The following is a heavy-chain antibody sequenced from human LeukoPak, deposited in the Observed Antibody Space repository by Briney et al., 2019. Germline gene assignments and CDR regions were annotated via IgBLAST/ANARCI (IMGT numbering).Heavy chain of an antibody. CDR3: TRVQAGRSGLMDV. J-gene: IGHJ6*02. D-gene: IGHD2-8*02. V-gene: IGHV3-74*01. CDR2: VVPDGTTT. Sequence: GGSLRLSCAAPGFTLSNYWMHWVRQAPGGGLVWVSRVVPDGTTTNYADSVTGRFTTSRDNAKNTLYLQMNSLRAEDTALYYCTRVQAGRSGLMDVWGRGTTVTVSS. CDR1: GFTLSNYW.